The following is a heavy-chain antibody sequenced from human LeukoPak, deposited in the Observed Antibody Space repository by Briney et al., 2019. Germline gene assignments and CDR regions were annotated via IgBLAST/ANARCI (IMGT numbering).Heavy chain of an antibody. CDR3: ATSGGDYGGNSVIGWFDP. CDR2: ISAYKSNT. V-gene: IGHV1-18*04. J-gene: IGHJ5*02. D-gene: IGHD4-23*01. Sequence: GASVKVSCKASGYTFTSHGISWVRQAPGQGLEWMGWISAYKSNTTYAQKFQGRVTMTTDTSTSTAYMELRRLTSDDTAVYYCATSGGDYGGNSVIGWFDPWGQGTLVTVSS. CDR1: GYTFTSHG.